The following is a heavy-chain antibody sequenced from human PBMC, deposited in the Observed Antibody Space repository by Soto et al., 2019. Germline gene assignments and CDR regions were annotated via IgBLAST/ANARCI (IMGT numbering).Heavy chain of an antibody. CDR1: GLTFNTNY. J-gene: IGHJ4*02. V-gene: IGHV3-21*01. D-gene: IGHD2-2*01. CDR3: VLEGGFCYGSTFRYFDY. Sequence: EVQLVESGGGLVKPGGSLRLSCEASGLTFNTNYMNWVRQAPGKGLEWVASINIANYIYYADSVKGRFTISKDNAKNSLYLQMNSLRAEDTAVYYCVLEGGFCYGSTFRYFDYWGQGTLVTVSS. CDR2: INIANYI.